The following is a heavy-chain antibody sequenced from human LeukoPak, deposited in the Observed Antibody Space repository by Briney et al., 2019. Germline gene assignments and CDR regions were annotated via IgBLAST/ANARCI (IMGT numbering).Heavy chain of an antibody. CDR1: GYTLTSYD. J-gene: IGHJ4*02. Sequence: GASVKVSCKASGYTLTSYDINWVRQAPGQGLEWMGWIDPESGGTNYAQKFQGRVTMTRATSISTAYMEMSSLRSDDTAVYFCARTPLGRWELLGDYWGQGTLVTVSS. CDR2: IDPESGGT. V-gene: IGHV1-2*02. D-gene: IGHD1-26*01. CDR3: ARTPLGRWELLGDY.